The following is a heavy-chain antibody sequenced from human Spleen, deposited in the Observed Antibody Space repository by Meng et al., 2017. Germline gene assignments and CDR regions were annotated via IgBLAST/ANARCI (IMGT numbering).Heavy chain of an antibody. CDR3: ASVRGGDIPFD. D-gene: IGHD3-10*01. CDR2: MYYTGST. J-gene: IGHJ4*02. CDR1: GDSISRSSTYY. V-gene: IGHV4-39*01. Sequence: SETLSLTCSVSGDSISRSSTYYWGWIRQPPGRGLEWIGSMYYTGSTYYNPSLKSRVTISVDTSKNQFSLKLSSVTAADTAVYYCASVRGGDIPFDWGQGTLVTVSS.